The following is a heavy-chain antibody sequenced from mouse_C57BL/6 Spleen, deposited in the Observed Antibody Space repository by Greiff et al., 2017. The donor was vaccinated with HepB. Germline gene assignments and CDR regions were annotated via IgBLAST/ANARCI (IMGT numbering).Heavy chain of an antibody. CDR3: ARRGDNYLYYAMDY. D-gene: IGHD1-3*01. V-gene: IGHV1-26*01. J-gene: IGHJ4*01. CDR1: GYTFTDYY. Sequence: EVQLQQSGPELVKPGASVKISCKASGYTFTDYYMNWVKQSHGKSLEWIGDINPNNGGTSYNQKFKGKATLTVDKSSSTAYMELRSLTSEDSAVYYCARRGDNYLYYAMDYWGQGTSVTVSS. CDR2: INPNNGGT.